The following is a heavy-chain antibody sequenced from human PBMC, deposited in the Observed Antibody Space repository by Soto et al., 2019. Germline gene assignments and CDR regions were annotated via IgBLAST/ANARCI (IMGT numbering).Heavy chain of an antibody. CDR3: AKETGYSSSWEKIDY. CDR1: GFTFSSYA. D-gene: IGHD6-13*01. V-gene: IGHV3-23*01. CDR2: ISGSGGST. J-gene: IGHJ4*02. Sequence: GGSLRRSCAASGFTFSSYAMSWVRQAPGKGLEWVSAISGSGGSTYYADSVKGRFTISRDNSKNTLYLQMNSLRAEDTAVYYCAKETGYSSSWEKIDYWGQGTLVTVSS.